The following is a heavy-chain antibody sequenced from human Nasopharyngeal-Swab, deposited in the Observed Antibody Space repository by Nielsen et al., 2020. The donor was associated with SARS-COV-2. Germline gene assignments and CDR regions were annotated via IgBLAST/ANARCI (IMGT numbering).Heavy chain of an antibody. CDR3: ATDGYSFGYDRGY. J-gene: IGHJ4*02. CDR2: IKQDGSEK. Sequence: GGSLRLSCATSGFTFSTYWMTWVRQAPGKGLEWVANIKQDGSEKYYIDSVKGRFTISRDNAKSSLFLEMSSLRVEDTALYYCATDGYSFGYDRGYWGQGTLVIVSS. V-gene: IGHV3-7*01. D-gene: IGHD4-11*01. CDR1: GFTFSTYW.